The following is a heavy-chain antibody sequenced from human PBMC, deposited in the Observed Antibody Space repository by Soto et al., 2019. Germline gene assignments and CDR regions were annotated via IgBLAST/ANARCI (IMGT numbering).Heavy chain of an antibody. J-gene: IGHJ4*02. CDR2: IKNKANSYTT. CDR3: TQVRLGSSRSSDY. V-gene: IGHV3-72*01. D-gene: IGHD6-19*01. CDR1: GFTFSDHY. Sequence: EVQLVESGGGLVQPEGSLRLSCAASGFTFSDHYMDWDRQAPGKGLEWVRRIKNKANSYTTEYAAPVKDRFVISRDDSKNSVFLQMNRLITDDTAVYYGTQVRLGSSRSSDYDGQGILVTVSS.